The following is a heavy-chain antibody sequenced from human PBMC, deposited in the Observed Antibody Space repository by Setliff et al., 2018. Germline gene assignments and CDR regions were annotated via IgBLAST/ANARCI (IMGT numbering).Heavy chain of an antibody. CDR2: INAGSGNT. CDR3: ARRPYDSSGYFNY. CDR1: GYIFTYYA. D-gene: IGHD3-22*01. V-gene: IGHV1-3*01. J-gene: IGHJ4*02. Sequence: ASVKVSCKASGYIFTYYAIHWVRQAPGQRLEWMGWINAGSGNTKYSQKFQGRVTITRDTSASTAYMELSSLTSEDTAVYYCARRPYDSSGYFNYWGQGTLVTVSS.